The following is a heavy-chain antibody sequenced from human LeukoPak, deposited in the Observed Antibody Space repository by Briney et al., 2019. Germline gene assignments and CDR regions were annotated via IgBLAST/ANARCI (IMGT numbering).Heavy chain of an antibody. V-gene: IGHV4-39*07. CDR1: GGSISSSSYY. J-gene: IGHJ4*02. CDR3: ARGHPYYDFWSGYYWY. CDR2: IYYSGST. Sequence: PSETLSLTCTVSGGSISSSSYYWGWIRQPPGKGLEWIGSIYYSGSTYYNPSLRSRVTISVDTSKNQFSLKLSSVTAADTAVYYCARGHPYYDFWSGYYWYWGQGTLVTVSS. D-gene: IGHD3-3*01.